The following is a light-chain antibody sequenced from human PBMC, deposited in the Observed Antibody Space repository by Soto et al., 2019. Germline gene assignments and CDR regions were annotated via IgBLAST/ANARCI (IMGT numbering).Light chain of an antibody. CDR2: AAS. CDR3: QQYSGNPYT. Sequence: DIQMTQSPSSLSASVGDRVTITCRASQSISSYLNWYQQKPRKAPKLLIYAASSLQSGVPSRFSGSGSGTDFTLTISSLQTEDFATYYCQQYSGNPYTFGKGTKVDIK. V-gene: IGKV1-39*01. CDR1: QSISSY. J-gene: IGKJ2*01.